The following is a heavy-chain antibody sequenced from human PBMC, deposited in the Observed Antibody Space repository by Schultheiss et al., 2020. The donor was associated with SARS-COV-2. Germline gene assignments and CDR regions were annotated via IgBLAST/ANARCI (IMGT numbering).Heavy chain of an antibody. Sequence: GGSLRLSCAASGFTFSDYYMDWVRQAPGKGLEWLGRIRNKAKSYTTEYAASVKGRFSISRDDSKDALFLEMNSLKTEDTAVYYCARWAAAGTKDAFDVWGQGTKVTVSS. D-gene: IGHD6-13*01. CDR2: IRNKAKSYTT. V-gene: IGHV3-72*01. CDR3: ARWAAAGTKDAFDV. J-gene: IGHJ3*01. CDR1: GFTFSDYY.